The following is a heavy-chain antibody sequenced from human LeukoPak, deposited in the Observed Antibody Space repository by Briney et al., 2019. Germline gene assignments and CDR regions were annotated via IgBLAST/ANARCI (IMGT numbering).Heavy chain of an antibody. Sequence: SETLSLTCTVSGGSISSYYWSWIRQPAGKGLEWIGRIYSSGSTNYNPSLKSRVTMSVDTSKNQFSLKLSSVTAADTAVYYCASSNWLRDANFDNWGQGTLVTVSS. CDR2: IYSSGST. CDR3: ASSNWLRDANFDN. V-gene: IGHV4-4*07. J-gene: IGHJ4*02. D-gene: IGHD1-1*01. CDR1: GGSISSYY.